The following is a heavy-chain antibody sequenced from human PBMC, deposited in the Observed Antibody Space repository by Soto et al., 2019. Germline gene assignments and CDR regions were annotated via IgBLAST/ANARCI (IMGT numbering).Heavy chain of an antibody. CDR1: GDSVARTSVT. V-gene: IGHV6-1*01. J-gene: IGHJ5*01. D-gene: IGHD2-8*01. Sequence: SQALSLTCAISGDSVARTSVTCTCIRQSPSRGLEWLGRTYYRSKWYNDYAESVKSRITINPDTSKNQFSLHLNSVTPEDTAVYYCVRLIGNRWLDFWGQGTLVTVSS. CDR2: TYYRSKWYN. CDR3: VRLIGNRWLDF.